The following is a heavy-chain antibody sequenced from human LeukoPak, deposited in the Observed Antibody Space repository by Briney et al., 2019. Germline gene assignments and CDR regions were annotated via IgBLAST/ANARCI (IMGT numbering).Heavy chain of an antibody. CDR3: ARGAYDTPY. V-gene: IGHV3-23*01. CDR1: GFTFSNYA. CDR2: ISGSGGST. D-gene: IGHD3-22*01. J-gene: IGHJ4*02. Sequence: PGGSLRLSCAASGFTFSNYAMNWVRQAPGKGLEWVSGISGSGGSTNYAESVKGRFTISRDNSKNTLYLQMNSLRAEDTAVYYCARGAYDTPYWGQGTLVTVSS.